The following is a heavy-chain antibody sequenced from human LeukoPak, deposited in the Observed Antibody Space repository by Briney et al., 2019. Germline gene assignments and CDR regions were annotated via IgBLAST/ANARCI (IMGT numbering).Heavy chain of an antibody. CDR3: ARFDYGGPTYYFDY. CDR2: IYYSGST. D-gene: IGHD3-16*01. V-gene: IGHV4-39*01. Sequence: PSETLSLTCTVSGSSISSSSYYWGWIRQPPGKGLEWIGSIYYSGSTYYNPSLKSRVTISVDTSKNQFSLKLSSVTAADTAVYYCARFDYGGPTYYFDYWGQGTLVTVSS. J-gene: IGHJ4*02. CDR1: GSSISSSSYY.